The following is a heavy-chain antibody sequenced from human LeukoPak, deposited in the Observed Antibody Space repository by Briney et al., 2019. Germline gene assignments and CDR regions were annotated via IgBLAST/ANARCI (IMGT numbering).Heavy chain of an antibody. CDR2: IYYSGST. V-gene: IGHV4-59*08. J-gene: IGHJ6*02. D-gene: IGHD5-18*01. CDR3: ARHKSGRGYSYGFYYYYGMDV. Sequence: SETLSLTSTVSGGSISSYYWSWIRQPPGKGLEWIGYIYYSGSTNYNPSLKSRVTISVDTSKNQFSLKLSSVTAADTAVYYCARHKSGRGYSYGFYYYYGMDVWGQGTTVTVSS. CDR1: GGSISSYY.